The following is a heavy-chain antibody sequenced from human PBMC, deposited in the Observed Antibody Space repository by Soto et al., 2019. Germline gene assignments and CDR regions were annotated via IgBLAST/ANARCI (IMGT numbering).Heavy chain of an antibody. CDR3: ARGNYDFWSGIKDAFDI. V-gene: IGHV4-34*01. D-gene: IGHD3-3*01. J-gene: IGHJ3*02. Sequence: PSETLSLTCAVYGGSFSGYYWSWIRQPPGKGLEWIGEINHSGSTNYNPSLKSRVTISVDTSKNQFSLKLSSVTAADTAVYYCARGNYDFWSGIKDAFDIWGQGTTVTVSS. CDR1: GGSFSGYY. CDR2: INHSGST.